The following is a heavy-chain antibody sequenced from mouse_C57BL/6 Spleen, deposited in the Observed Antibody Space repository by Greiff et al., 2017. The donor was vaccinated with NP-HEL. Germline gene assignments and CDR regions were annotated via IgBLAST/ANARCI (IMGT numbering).Heavy chain of an antibody. CDR2: IDPENGDT. V-gene: IGHV14-4*01. D-gene: IGHD1-1*01. Sequence: VQLKQSGAELVRPGASVKLSCTASGFNIKDDYMHWVKQRPEQGLEWIGWIDPENGDTEYASKFQGKATITADTSSNTAYLQLSSLTSEDTAVYYCTIITTVEGFAYWGQGTLVTVSA. CDR1: GFNIKDDY. CDR3: TIITTVEGFAY. J-gene: IGHJ3*01.